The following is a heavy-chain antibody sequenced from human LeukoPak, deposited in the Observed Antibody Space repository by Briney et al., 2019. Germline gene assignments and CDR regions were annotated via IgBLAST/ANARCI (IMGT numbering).Heavy chain of an antibody. Sequence: GGSLRLSCAASGFTFSSYAMNWVRQAPGKGLEWVSTISDRSDKTYYADSVRGRFTISRDNSKNTLLLQMNSLRAEDTAVYYCAKPSYGDPLDAFDIWGQGTMVTVSS. D-gene: IGHD4-17*01. CDR1: GFTFSSYA. CDR2: ISDRSDKT. CDR3: AKPSYGDPLDAFDI. J-gene: IGHJ3*02. V-gene: IGHV3-23*01.